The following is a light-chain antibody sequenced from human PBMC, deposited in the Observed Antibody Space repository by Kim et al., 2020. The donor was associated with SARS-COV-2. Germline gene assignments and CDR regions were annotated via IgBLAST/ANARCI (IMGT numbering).Light chain of an antibody. J-gene: IGLJ2*01. CDR2: EDN. Sequence: VTISCARRGGSIASNYVQWYQQRPGSAPTTVIYEDNQRPSGVPDRFSGSIDSSSNSASLTISGLKTEDEADYYCQSYDSSNVVFGGGTQLTVL. CDR3: QSYDSSNVV. CDR1: GGSIASNY. V-gene: IGLV6-57*03.